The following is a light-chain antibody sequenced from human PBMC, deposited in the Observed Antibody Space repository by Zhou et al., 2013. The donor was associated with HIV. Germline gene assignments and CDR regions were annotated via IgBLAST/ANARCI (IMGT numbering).Light chain of an antibody. Sequence: EIVMMQSPGTLSLSPGERATLSCRASQSVGSSYLAWYQQKPGQAPRPLIYGASNRATGIPARFSGSGSGTDFTLTISSLEPEDFAVYYCQQRSNWPLTFGGGTKVEIK. J-gene: IGKJ4*01. CDR2: GAS. V-gene: IGKV3D-20*02. CDR1: QSVGSSY. CDR3: QQRSNWPLT.